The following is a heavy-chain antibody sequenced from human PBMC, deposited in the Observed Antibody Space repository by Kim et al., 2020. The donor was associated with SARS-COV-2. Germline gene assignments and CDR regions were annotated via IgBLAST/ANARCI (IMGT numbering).Heavy chain of an antibody. J-gene: IGHJ3*02. CDR3: AKDKVVVAYRMVAFDI. V-gene: IGHV3-9*01. D-gene: IGHD2-15*01. CDR2: ISWNSGSI. Sequence: GGSLRLSCAASGFTFGDYAMHWVRQAPGKGLEWVSGISWNSGSIGYADSVKGRFTISRDNAKNSLYLQMNSLRAEDTALYYCAKDKVVVAYRMVAFDIWGQGTMVTVSS. CDR1: GFTFGDYA.